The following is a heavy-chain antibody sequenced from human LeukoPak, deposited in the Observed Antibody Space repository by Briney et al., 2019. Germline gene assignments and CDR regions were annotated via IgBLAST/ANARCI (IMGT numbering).Heavy chain of an antibody. V-gene: IGHV1-69*04. J-gene: IGHJ5*02. Sequence: SVKVSCKASGGTFSSYAISWVRQAPGQRLEWMGRIIPILGIANYAQKFQGRVTITADKSTSTAYMELSSLRSEDTAVYYCARAPSSGSYYEGGRWFDPWGQGTLVTVSS. CDR3: ARAPSSGSYYEGGRWFDP. CDR2: IIPILGIA. CDR1: GGTFSSYA. D-gene: IGHD1-26*01.